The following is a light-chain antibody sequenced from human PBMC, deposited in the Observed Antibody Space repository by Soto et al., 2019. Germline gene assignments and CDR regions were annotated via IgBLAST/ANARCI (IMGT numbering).Light chain of an antibody. CDR1: SSDIGAYNY. CDR3: SSYAGSNTWV. CDR2: EFS. J-gene: IGLJ3*02. V-gene: IGLV2-8*01. Sequence: QSVLTQPHSASGSPGQSVTISCTGTSSDIGAYNYVSWYQQHPGKAPKLMIYEFSKRPSGVPDRFSGSKSGNTASLTVSGLQAEDESDYYCSSYAGSNTWVFGGGTKVTVL.